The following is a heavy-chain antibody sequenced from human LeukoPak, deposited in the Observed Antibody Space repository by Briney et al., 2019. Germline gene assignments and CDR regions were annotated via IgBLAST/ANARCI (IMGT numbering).Heavy chain of an antibody. D-gene: IGHD5-12*01. V-gene: IGHV1-2*02. CDR2: INPNSGGT. CDR3: ARDLLGYNRGNDY. CDR1: GYTFTGYY. J-gene: IGHJ4*02. Sequence: GASVKVSCKASGYTFTGYYMHWVRQAPGQGLEWMGWINPNSGGTNYAQKFQGRVTMTRDTSISTAYMELSRLRSDDTAVYYCARDLLGYNRGNDYWGQGTLVTVSS.